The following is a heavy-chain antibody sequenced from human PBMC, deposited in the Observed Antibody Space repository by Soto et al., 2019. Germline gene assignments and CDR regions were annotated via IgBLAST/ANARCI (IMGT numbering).Heavy chain of an antibody. V-gene: IGHV1-8*01. J-gene: IGHJ6*02. CDR2: MNPNSGNT. CDR1: GYTFTSYD. D-gene: IGHD3-9*01. CDR3: ARLPVLRYFDWLLQRRIPLGMDV. Sequence: ASVKVSCKASGYTFTSYDTNWVRQATGQGLEWMGWMNPNSGNTGYAQKFQGRVTMTRNTSISTAYMELSSLRSEDKAVYYCARLPVLRYFDWLLQRRIPLGMDVWGQGTTVTVSS.